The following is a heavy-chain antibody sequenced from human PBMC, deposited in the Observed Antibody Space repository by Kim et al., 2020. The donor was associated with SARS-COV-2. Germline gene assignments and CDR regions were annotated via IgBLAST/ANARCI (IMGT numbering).Heavy chain of an antibody. J-gene: IGHJ6*02. Sequence: YADSVKGRFTFSRDNSKNTLYLQINSLRAEDTAVYYCAKARDIVAPDGMDVWGQGTTVTVSS. CDR3: AKARDIVAPDGMDV. D-gene: IGHD2-15*01. V-gene: IGHV3-30*02.